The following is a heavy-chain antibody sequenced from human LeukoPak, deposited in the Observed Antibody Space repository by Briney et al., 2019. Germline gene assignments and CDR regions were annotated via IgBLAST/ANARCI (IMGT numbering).Heavy chain of an antibody. V-gene: IGHV1-18*01. CDR1: GYTFTSYG. Sequence: ASVKLSCKASGYTFTSYGISWVRQAPGQGLEWMGWISAYNGNTNYAQKLQGRVTMTTDTTTSTAYMELRSLRSDDTAVYYCARANFDWSNDAFDIWGQGTMVTVSS. CDR2: ISAYNGNT. J-gene: IGHJ3*02. CDR3: ARANFDWSNDAFDI. D-gene: IGHD3-9*01.